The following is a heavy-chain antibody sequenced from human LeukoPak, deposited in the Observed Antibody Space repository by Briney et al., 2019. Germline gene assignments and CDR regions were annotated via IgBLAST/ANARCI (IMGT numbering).Heavy chain of an antibody. D-gene: IGHD3-3*01. V-gene: IGHV1-2*02. CDR3: ARDNRITILPVDY. J-gene: IGHJ4*02. Sequence: GASVKVSCKASGYTFSGYYMHWVRQAPGQGLEWMGWINPNSGVTNYAQKFQGRVTMTRDTSISTAYMELSRLRSDDTAVYYCARDNRITILPVDYWGQGTLVTVSS. CDR1: GYTFSGYY. CDR2: INPNSGVT.